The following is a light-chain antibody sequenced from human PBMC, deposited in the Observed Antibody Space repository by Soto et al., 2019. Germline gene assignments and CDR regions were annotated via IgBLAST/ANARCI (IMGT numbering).Light chain of an antibody. J-gene: IGKJ4*01. CDR3: QHRSNWPPLT. CDR2: DAS. CDR1: QSVSSY. V-gene: IGKV3-11*01. Sequence: EIVLKQSPATLSLSPGERATLSCRASQSVSSYLVWYQQKPGQAPRLLIYDASNRATGIPARFSGSGSGTDFTLTISSLEPEDFAVYYCQHRSNWPPLTFGGGTKVEIK.